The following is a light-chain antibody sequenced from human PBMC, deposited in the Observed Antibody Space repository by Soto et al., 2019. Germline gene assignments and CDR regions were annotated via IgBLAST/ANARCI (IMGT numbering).Light chain of an antibody. CDR1: QSVSSG. CDR2: DAS. V-gene: IGKV3-11*01. CDR3: EQRNIWPT. Sequence: EVVLTQSPATLSLSPGVRATLSCMARQSVSSGSAWYQQKPGQAPMLLIYDASNRATGIPARFSGSGSGTDFTLTSSSLEPEDFAVYNWEQRNIWPTFGGAPSVEIK. J-gene: IGKJ4*02.